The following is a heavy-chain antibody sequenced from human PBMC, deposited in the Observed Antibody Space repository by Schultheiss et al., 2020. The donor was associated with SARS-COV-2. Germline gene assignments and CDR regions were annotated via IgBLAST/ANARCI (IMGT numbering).Heavy chain of an antibody. J-gene: IGHJ3*02. V-gene: IGHV4-31*03. CDR1: GGSISSGGDY. CDR3: ARDSTVTTKVPNDAFDI. CDR2: IHYSGST. Sequence: TLSLTCTVSGGSISSGGDYWSWIRQHPGKGLEWIGYIHYSGSTYYNPSLMSRVTISVDTSKNQFSLRLSSVTAADTAVYYCARDSTVTTKVPNDAFDILGQGTMVTVSS. D-gene: IGHD4-17*01.